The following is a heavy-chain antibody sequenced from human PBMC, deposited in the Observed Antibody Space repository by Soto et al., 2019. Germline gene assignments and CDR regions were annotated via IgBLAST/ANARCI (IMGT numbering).Heavy chain of an antibody. CDR1: GASITTKS. V-gene: IGHV4-59*01. CDR2: LYYSGTT. Sequence: QVKLQESGPGLVKPSETLSLTCTVSGASITTKSWNWVRQSPGKGLEWIGYLYYSGTTNYNPSLKCRVTISIDTSKNQISLNLTSVTAADTAIYYCARGLSWSPYFDLWGQGTRVTVSS. D-gene: IGHD6-13*01. J-gene: IGHJ4*02. CDR3: ARGLSWSPYFDL.